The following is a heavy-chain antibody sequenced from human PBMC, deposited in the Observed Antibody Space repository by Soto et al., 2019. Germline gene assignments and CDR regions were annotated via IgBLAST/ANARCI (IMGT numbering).Heavy chain of an antibody. D-gene: IGHD3-10*01. CDR1: GFIFSDLY. J-gene: IGHJ5*02. CDR2: ISGGGETF. CDR3: ASDPYYYASGP. V-gene: IGHV3-11*01. Sequence: QVQLVQSGGGLVRPGGSLRLSCAASGFIFSDLYMTWIRQAPGKGLEWLSYISGGGETFHYADSVKGRFTVSRDNARRSLYLQMSSLRAVDTAVYYCASDPYYYASGPWGQGTLVTVSS.